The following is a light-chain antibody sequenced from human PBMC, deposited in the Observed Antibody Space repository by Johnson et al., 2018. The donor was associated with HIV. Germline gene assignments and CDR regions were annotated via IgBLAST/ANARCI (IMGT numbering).Light chain of an antibody. CDR2: DNN. Sequence: HSVLTQPPSVSAAPGQKVTISCSGSSSNIGNNYVSWYQQLPGTAPKLLIYDNNKRPSGIPDRFSGSKSGTSATLGITGLQTGDEADYYCGTWDSSLSGGGVFRTGTKVTVL. CDR3: GTWDSSLSGGGV. CDR1: SSNIGNNY. V-gene: IGLV1-51*01. J-gene: IGLJ1*01.